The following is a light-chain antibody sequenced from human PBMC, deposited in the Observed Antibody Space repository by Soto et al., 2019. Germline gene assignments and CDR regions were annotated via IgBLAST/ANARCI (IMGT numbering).Light chain of an antibody. J-gene: IGKJ1*01. CDR3: QQSYSNPTWT. Sequence: DIQLTQSPSSLSASVGDRITITCRASQSISTYLNWYQQKPGEAPTLLVYDSSTLQSGVPSRFSGSGFGAEFTHTVSSLQPEDFATYYCQQSYSNPTWTFGQGTKVEIK. V-gene: IGKV1-39*01. CDR1: QSISTY. CDR2: DSS.